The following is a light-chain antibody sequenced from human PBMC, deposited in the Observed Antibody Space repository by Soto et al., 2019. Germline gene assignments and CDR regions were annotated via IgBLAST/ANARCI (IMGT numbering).Light chain of an antibody. CDR1: QSGSSSY. Sequence: EIVLTQSPGTLSLSPGERATLSCRASQSGSSSYLAWYQQKPGQAPRLLIYVASSRATGIPDRFSGSGSGTDFTLTISRLEPEDFAVYYCQQYGSSPPRYTFGHGTKLEIK. CDR3: QQYGSSPPRYT. CDR2: VAS. V-gene: IGKV3-20*01. J-gene: IGKJ2*01.